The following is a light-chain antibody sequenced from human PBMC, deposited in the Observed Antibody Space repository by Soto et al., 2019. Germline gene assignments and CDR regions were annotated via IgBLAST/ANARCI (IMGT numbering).Light chain of an antibody. J-gene: IGKJ2*01. CDR2: GAS. Sequence: EIVLTQSPGTLSLSPGERTTLSCRASQSVSSNFLAWYQQKPGQAPRLLIYGASSMATGIPDRFSGSGSGTDFTFTIGRLEPEDFAVYYCQHYSSSPYTFGQGTKLEIK. CDR3: QHYSSSPYT. CDR1: QSVSSNF. V-gene: IGKV3-20*01.